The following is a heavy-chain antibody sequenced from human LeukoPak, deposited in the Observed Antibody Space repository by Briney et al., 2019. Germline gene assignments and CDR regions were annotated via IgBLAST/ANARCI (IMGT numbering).Heavy chain of an antibody. Sequence: GASLRLSCAASGFTSSNYAMSWVRQAPGKGLEWVSAITGSGGGTYYADSVKGRFTISRDNSKNTLYLQMNSLRAEDTAVYYCAKWGDYDVLTGYYDPDYWGQGTLVTVSS. CDR3: AKWGDYDVLTGYYDPDY. CDR1: GFTSSNYA. CDR2: ITGSGGGT. J-gene: IGHJ4*02. V-gene: IGHV3-23*01. D-gene: IGHD3-9*01.